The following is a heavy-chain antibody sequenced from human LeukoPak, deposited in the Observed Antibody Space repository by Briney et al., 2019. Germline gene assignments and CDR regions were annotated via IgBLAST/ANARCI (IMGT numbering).Heavy chain of an antibody. CDR3: ARPHILSSSASWYGGGCAFDI. CDR1: GYSFTSYW. Sequence: GEALRISCKGSGYSFTSYWISWVRQMPAKGLEWMGRIDPSYSYTNYSPSFQGHVTISADKSISTAYMQWSSLKASDTAMYYCARPHILSSSASWYGGGCAFDIWGQGTMVTVSS. J-gene: IGHJ3*02. D-gene: IGHD2-2*01. CDR2: IDPSYSYT. V-gene: IGHV5-10-1*01.